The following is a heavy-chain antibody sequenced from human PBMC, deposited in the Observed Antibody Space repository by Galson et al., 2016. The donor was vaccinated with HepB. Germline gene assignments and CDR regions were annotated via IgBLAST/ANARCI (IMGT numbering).Heavy chain of an antibody. J-gene: IGHJ4*02. Sequence: SLRLSCAASGFSFSDYTMHWVRQAPGKGLEWVAVISYDATNEYYADSVKGRFTISRDNSKKTVYLHMNSLRAEDTAVYYCATVFWVPWGQGTLVTVSS. D-gene: IGHD3-16*01. CDR3: ATVFWVP. CDR2: ISYDATNE. CDR1: GFSFSDYT. V-gene: IGHV3-30*04.